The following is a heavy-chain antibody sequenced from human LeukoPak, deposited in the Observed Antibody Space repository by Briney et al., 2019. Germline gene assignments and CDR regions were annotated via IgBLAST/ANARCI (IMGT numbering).Heavy chain of an antibody. J-gene: IGHJ4*02. V-gene: IGHV3-74*01. D-gene: IGHD2-21*02. Sequence: GVALRLSCAASGFTFSSYWMHWVRQAPGKGLVWVSRINSDGSSTSYADSVKGRFTISRDNAKNTLYLQMNSLRAEDTAVYYCARSVVVTAIPGYWGQGTLVTVSS. CDR2: INSDGSST. CDR3: ARSVVVTAIPGY. CDR1: GFTFSSYW.